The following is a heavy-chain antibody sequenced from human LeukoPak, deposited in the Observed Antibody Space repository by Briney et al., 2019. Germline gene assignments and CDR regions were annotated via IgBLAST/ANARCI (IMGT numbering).Heavy chain of an antibody. D-gene: IGHD6-13*01. J-gene: IGHJ6*02. CDR2: IYYSGST. CDR3: ARDSPIASPEKHYYYYYGMDV. CDR1: GGSISNYY. Sequence: PSETLSLTCTVSGGSISNYYWSWIRQPPGKGLEWIGYIYYSGSTNYNPSLKSRVTISVDTSKNQFSLKLSSVTAADTAVYYCARDSPIASPEKHYYYYYGMDVWGQGTTVTVSS. V-gene: IGHV4-59*01.